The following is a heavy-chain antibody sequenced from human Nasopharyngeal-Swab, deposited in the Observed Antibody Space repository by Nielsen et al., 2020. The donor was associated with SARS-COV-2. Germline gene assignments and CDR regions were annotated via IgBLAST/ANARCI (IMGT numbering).Heavy chain of an antibody. Sequence: GESLKISCAASGFSFSSYDMSWVRQAPGKGLEWVSGISGIDGSTYYADSVKGRFTISGDSSKNTLYLQMSSLRAEDTAVYYCAKGRYYYDTSGHLLFDYWGQGTLVTVSS. CDR2: ISGIDGST. CDR3: AKGRYYYDTSGHLLFDY. CDR1: GFSFSSYD. V-gene: IGHV3-23*01. J-gene: IGHJ4*02. D-gene: IGHD3-22*01.